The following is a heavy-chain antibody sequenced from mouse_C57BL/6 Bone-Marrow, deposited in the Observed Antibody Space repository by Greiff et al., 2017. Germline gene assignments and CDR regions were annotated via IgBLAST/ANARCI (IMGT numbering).Heavy chain of an antibody. CDR2: IDPEDGET. J-gene: IGHJ1*03. D-gene: IGHD1-1*01. CDR1: GFNIKDYY. CDR3: ARLPPYYYGSSYWYFDV. V-gene: IGHV14-2*01. Sequence: EVKLQESGAELVKPGASVKLSCTASGFNIKDYYMHWVKQRTEQGLEWIGRIDPEDGETKYAPKFQGKATITADTSSNTAYLQLSSLTSEDTAVYYCARLPPYYYGSSYWYFDVWGTGTTVTVSS.